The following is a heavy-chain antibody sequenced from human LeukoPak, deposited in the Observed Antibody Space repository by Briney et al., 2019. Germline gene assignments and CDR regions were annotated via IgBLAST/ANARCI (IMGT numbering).Heavy chain of an antibody. CDR2: IYTSGST. J-gene: IGHJ6*02. CDR1: GGSISSYY. Sequence: SETLSLTCTVSGGSISSYYWSWIRQPAGKGLEWIGRIYTSGSTNYNPSLKSRVTISVDTSKNQFSLKLSSVTAADTAVYYCARGVPYSSGWYYLAYYYYYGMDVWGQGTTVTVSS. D-gene: IGHD6-19*01. CDR3: ARGVPYSSGWYYLAYYYYYGMDV. V-gene: IGHV4-4*07.